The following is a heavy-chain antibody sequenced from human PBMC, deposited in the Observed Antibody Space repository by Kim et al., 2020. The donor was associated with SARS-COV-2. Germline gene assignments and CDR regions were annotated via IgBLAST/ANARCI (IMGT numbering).Heavy chain of an antibody. Sequence: ASVKVSCKASGYTFTGYYIHWVRQAPGQVLDWIGWINPNSCGTNYAQKFQGRVTMTRDTSISTAYMEVSRLRSDDTAVYYCARDRIAATGYGMDVWGQGTTVTVSS. CDR2: INPNSCGT. CDR3: ARDRIAATGYGMDV. D-gene: IGHD6-13*01. V-gene: IGHV1-2*02. CDR1: GYTFTGYY. J-gene: IGHJ6*02.